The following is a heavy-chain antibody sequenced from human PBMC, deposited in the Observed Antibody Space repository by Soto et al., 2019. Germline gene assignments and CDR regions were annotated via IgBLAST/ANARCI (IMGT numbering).Heavy chain of an antibody. CDR2: IYYSGST. V-gene: IGHV4-31*03. CDR1: GGSISSGGYY. J-gene: IGHJ6*02. CDR3: AGDPRPWGGMDV. Sequence: ASETLSLTCTVSGGSISSGGYYWSWIRQHPGKGLEWIGYIYYSGSTYYNPSLKSRVTISVDTSKNQFSLKLSSVTAADTAVYYCAGDPRPWGGMDVWGQGTTVTVSS. D-gene: IGHD1-26*01.